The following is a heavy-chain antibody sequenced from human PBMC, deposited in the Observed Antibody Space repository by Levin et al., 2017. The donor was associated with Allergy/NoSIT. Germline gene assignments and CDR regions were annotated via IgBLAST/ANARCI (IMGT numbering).Heavy chain of an antibody. Sequence: AGGSLRLSCAASGFTFSDYYMSWIRQAPGKGLEWVSYISSSGSTIYYADSVKGRFTISRDNAKNSLYLQMNSLRAEDTAVYYCARDHQNPTYNWNDVSAFDYWGQGTLVTVSS. CDR2: ISSSGSTI. CDR1: GFTFSDYY. CDR3: ARDHQNPTYNWNDVSAFDY. V-gene: IGHV3-11*01. D-gene: IGHD1-20*01. J-gene: IGHJ4*02.